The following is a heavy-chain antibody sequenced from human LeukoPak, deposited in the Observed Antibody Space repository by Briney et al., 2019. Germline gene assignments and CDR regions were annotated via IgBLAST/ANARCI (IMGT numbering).Heavy chain of an antibody. D-gene: IGHD5-18*01. CDR1: GYTFTSYG. Sequence: ASVKVSCKASGYTFTSYGISWVRQAPGQGLEWMGWISAYNGNTNYAQKLQGRVTMTTDTSTSTAYMELRSLRSDDTAVYYCARDMGLEYSYAKFDYWGQGTLVTVSS. CDR2: ISAYNGNT. J-gene: IGHJ4*02. CDR3: ARDMGLEYSYAKFDY. V-gene: IGHV1-18*01.